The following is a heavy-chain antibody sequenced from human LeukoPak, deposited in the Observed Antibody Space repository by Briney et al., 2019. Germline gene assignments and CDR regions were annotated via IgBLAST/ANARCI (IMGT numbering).Heavy chain of an antibody. Sequence: SETLSLTCTVSGGSISRSSYYWGWIRQPPGKGLEWIGSIYYSGSTYYNPSLKSRVAISVDTSKNQFSLKLSSVTAPDTAVYYCARHLVSGGYSGNFYPFDYWGQGTWSPSPQ. CDR3: ARHLVSGGYSGNFYPFDY. CDR1: GGSISRSSYY. CDR2: IYYSGST. D-gene: IGHD5-12*01. J-gene: IGHJ4*02. V-gene: IGHV4-39*01.